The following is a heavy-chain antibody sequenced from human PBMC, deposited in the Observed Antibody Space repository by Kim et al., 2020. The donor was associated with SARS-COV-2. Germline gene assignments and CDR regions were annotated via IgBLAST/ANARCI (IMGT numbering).Heavy chain of an antibody. Sequence: GGSLRLSCAASGFTFSSYDMHWVRQTPGKGLEWVSSINSGGGTTYSAYAESGFITFSEDDTNNSLYLLNNIRGGDDTADYYSAMYSNFAMDNSGHYY. V-gene: IGHV3-48*03. CDR3: AMYSNFAMDNSGHYY. CDR1: GFTFSSYD. D-gene: IGHD2-2*01. CDR2: INSGGGTT. J-gene: IGHJ6*03.